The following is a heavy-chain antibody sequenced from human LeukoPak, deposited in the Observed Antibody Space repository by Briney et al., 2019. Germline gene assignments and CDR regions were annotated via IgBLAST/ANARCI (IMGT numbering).Heavy chain of an antibody. Sequence: PSETLSLTCTVSGGSLSSYYWSWIRQPAGKGLEWIGRIYTSGSTNYNPSLKSRVTISVDKSKNQFSLKLSSVTAADTDVYYCARVKRSSGWVDYWGQGTQVTVCS. J-gene: IGHJ4*02. V-gene: IGHV4-4*07. CDR1: GGSLSSYY. CDR3: ARVKRSSGWVDY. D-gene: IGHD6-19*01. CDR2: IYTSGST.